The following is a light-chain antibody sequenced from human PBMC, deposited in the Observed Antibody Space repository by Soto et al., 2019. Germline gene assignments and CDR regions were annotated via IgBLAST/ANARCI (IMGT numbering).Light chain of an antibody. CDR1: QSVNRN. V-gene: IGKV3-15*01. CDR2: GAS. CDR3: QQYNNWPRT. Sequence: DIVLTQSPATLSVSPGERATLSCRASQSVNRNLAWYQQKPGQAPRLLIYGASTRATGIPARFSGSGSGTEFTLTISSLQSEDFAVYYCQQYNNWPRTFGQGTKVDIK. J-gene: IGKJ1*01.